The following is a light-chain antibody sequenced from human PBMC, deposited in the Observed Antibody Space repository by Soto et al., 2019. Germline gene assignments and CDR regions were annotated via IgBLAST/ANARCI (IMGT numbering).Light chain of an antibody. CDR3: QQYIDWPQT. Sequence: EIVMTQSPATLSLSPGERATLSCRASQSISSNLAWYQRKPGQAPRLLIYGASPRATGIPGRFSGSGSGTEFTLTISSLQSEDFAVYYCQQYIDWPQTFGQGTKVEIK. V-gene: IGKV3-15*01. J-gene: IGKJ1*01. CDR1: QSISSN. CDR2: GAS.